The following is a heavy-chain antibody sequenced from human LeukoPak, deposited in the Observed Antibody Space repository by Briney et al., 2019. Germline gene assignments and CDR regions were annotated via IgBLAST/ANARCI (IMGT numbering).Heavy chain of an antibody. Sequence: SETLSRTCTVSGGSIRNYYWSWIRQPPGKGLEWIAYISYSGSATYNPSLKSRVTMSVDTSKNQFSLKLSSVTAAATAVYYCARGEWFLGYWGQGTLVTVSS. J-gene: IGHJ4*02. CDR3: ARGEWFLGY. V-gene: IGHV4-59*12. CDR2: ISYSGSA. CDR1: GGSIRNYY. D-gene: IGHD3-3*01.